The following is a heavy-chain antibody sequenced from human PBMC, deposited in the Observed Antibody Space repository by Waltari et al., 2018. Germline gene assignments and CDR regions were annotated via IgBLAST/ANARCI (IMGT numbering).Heavy chain of an antibody. D-gene: IGHD3-10*01. V-gene: IGHV4-4*02. CDR1: GDSISGNYW. Sequence: QVQLQDSGQGLVKPSGTLSLTCAVSGDSISGNYWWSWVRQSPGKGLEWIGQVHPSGKTHYNPALQSRVAIAVDKPNNHFSLNLNSVTAADTAIYYCAGDRSIGLFFDYWGRGTLVTVSS. CDR2: VHPSGKT. J-gene: IGHJ4*02. CDR3: AGDRSIGLFFDY.